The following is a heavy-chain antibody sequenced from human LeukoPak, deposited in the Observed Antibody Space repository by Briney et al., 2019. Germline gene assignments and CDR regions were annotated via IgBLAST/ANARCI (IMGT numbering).Heavy chain of an antibody. D-gene: IGHD2-21*02. V-gene: IGHV1-2*02. CDR1: GYTFTDSY. J-gene: IGHJ4*02. Sequence: ASVTVSCKASGYTFTDSYMHWVRQAPGQGLEYLAWINLQSGDTSYAQQFQGRVSLTRDTSISTAYMDLGSLRSDDTAVYYCAREGRHCGGDCYSFDSWGQGTLVTVSS. CDR3: AREGRHCGGDCYSFDS. CDR2: INLQSGDT.